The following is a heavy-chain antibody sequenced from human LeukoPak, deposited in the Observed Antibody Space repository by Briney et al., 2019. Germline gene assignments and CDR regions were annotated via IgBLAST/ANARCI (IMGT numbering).Heavy chain of an antibody. CDR3: TRGSGSYLETGDY. V-gene: IGHV3-73*01. J-gene: IGHJ4*02. D-gene: IGHD1-26*01. Sequence: AGGSLRLSCAASGFTFSGSAMHWVRQASGKGLEWVGRIRSKANSYATAYAASVKGRFTISRDDSKNTAYLQMNSLKTEDTAVYYCTRGSGSYLETGDYWGQGTLVTVSS. CDR2: IRSKANSYAT. CDR1: GFTFSGSA.